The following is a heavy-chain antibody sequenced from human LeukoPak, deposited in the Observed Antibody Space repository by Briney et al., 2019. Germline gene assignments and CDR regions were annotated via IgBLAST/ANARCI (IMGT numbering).Heavy chain of an antibody. D-gene: IGHD2-2*01. J-gene: IGHJ6*02. CDR3: AKDSAEPGIYCSSTSCPRHYYYYGMDV. CDR2: IWYDRSNK. CDR1: GFTFSSYG. Sequence: GGSLRLSCAASGFTFSSYGMHWVRQAPGKGLEWVAVIWYDRSNKYYADSVKGRFTISRDNSKTTLYLQMNSLRAEDTAVYYCAKDSAEPGIYCSSTSCPRHYYYYGMDVWGQGTTVTVSS. V-gene: IGHV3-30*02.